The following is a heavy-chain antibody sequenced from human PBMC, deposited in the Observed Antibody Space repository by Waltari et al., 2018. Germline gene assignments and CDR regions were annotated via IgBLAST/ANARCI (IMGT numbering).Heavy chain of an antibody. V-gene: IGHV4-4*07. CDR1: GGSISSYY. D-gene: IGHD3-3*01. CDR3: ARGWGGLRFLEWPYGRGFDP. CDR2: IYTSGST. J-gene: IGHJ5*02. Sequence: QVQLQESGPGLVKPSETLSLTCTVSGGSISSYYWSWIRQPAGKGLEWIGRIYTSGSTNYNPSLKSRVTMSVDTSKNQFSLKLSSVTAADTAVYYCARGWGGLRFLEWPYGRGFDPWGQGTLVTVSS.